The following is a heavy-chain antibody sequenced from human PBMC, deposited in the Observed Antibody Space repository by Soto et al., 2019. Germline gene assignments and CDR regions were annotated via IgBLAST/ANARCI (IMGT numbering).Heavy chain of an antibody. CDR1: GFTFSAYA. J-gene: IGHJ6*02. CDR2: ITSVGIST. Sequence: EVQVVESGGGLVQPGGSLRLSCAASGFTFSAYAMHWVRQAPGKGLEYVSAITSVGISTYYANSVKGRFTISRDNSKNTLYLQMGSLRAEDMAVYYCARDVGGPFPSIMDVGGQGTTVTVSS. CDR3: ARDVGGPFPSIMDV. V-gene: IGHV3-64*01. D-gene: IGHD2-15*01.